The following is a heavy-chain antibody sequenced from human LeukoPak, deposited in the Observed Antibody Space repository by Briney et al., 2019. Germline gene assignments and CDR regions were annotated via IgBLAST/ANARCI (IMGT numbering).Heavy chain of an antibody. Sequence: SETLSLTCTVSGCSISSGYYWGWIRQPPGKGLEWIGSIHHSGSTYYNPSLKSRVTISVDTSKNQFSLKLSSVTAADTAVYYCARSVSTKGLFDYWGQGTLVTVSS. CDR2: IHHSGST. J-gene: IGHJ4*02. D-gene: IGHD5/OR15-5a*01. CDR1: GCSISSGYY. CDR3: ARSVSTKGLFDY. V-gene: IGHV4-38-2*02.